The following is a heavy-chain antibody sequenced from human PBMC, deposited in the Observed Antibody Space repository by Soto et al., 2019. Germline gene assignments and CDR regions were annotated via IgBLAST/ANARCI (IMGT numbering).Heavy chain of an antibody. V-gene: IGHV1-3*01. J-gene: IGHJ6*03. Sequence: GASVKVSCKASGYTFTSYAMHWVRQAPGQRLEWMGWINAGNGNTKYSQKFQGRVTITRDTSASTAYMELSSLRSEDTAVYYCARVSGMVRGASYYYYMDVWGKGTTVTVSS. CDR1: GYTFTSYA. CDR3: ARVSGMVRGASYYYYMDV. D-gene: IGHD3-10*01. CDR2: INAGNGNT.